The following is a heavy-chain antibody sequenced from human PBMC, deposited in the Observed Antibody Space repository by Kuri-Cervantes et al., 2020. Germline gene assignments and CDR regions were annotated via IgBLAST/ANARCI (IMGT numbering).Heavy chain of an antibody. V-gene: IGHV4-39*07. Sequence: ESLKISCTVSGGSISSSSYYWGWIRQPQGKGLEWIGSIYYSGSTYYNPSLKSRVTISVDTSKNQFSLKLSSVTAADTAVYYCASDSGYDPGDNWYDPWGQGTLVTVSS. J-gene: IGHJ5*02. CDR1: GGSISSSSYY. CDR2: IYYSGST. CDR3: ASDSGYDPGDNWYDP. D-gene: IGHD5-12*01.